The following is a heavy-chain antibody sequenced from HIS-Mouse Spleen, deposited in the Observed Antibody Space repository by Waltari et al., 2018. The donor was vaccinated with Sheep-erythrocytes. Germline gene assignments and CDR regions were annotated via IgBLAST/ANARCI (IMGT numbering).Heavy chain of an antibody. D-gene: IGHD1-26*01. CDR1: GGPISSYY. CDR2: IYYSGST. J-gene: IGHJ4*02. V-gene: IGHV4-59*08. CDR3: ARLELGQFDY. Sequence: QVQLQESGPGLVKPSETLSLTCTVPGGPISSYYWSWIRQPPGKGLEWIGYIYYSGSTNYNPSLKSRVTISVDTSKNQFSLKLSSVTAADTAVYYCARLELGQFDYWGQGTLVTVSS.